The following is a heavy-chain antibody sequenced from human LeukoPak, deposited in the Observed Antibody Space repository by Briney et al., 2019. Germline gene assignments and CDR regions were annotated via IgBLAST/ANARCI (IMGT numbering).Heavy chain of an antibody. V-gene: IGHV1-69*13. CDR2: IFPIFATA. J-gene: IGHJ4*02. D-gene: IGHD1-26*01. CDR3: ARESGSYEAYFDY. Sequence: SVKVSCKASGGTFSSYAVSWVRQAPGQGLEWMGRIFPIFATANYAQKFQGRVTITADESTSTAYMELSSLRSEDTAVYYCARESGSYEAYFDYWGQGTLVTVSS. CDR1: GGTFSSYA.